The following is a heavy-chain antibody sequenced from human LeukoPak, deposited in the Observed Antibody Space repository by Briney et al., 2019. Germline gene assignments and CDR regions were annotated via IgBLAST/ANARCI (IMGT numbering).Heavy chain of an antibody. J-gene: IGHJ5*02. V-gene: IGHV1-46*01. CDR1: GYTFTSYY. D-gene: IGHD6-13*01. CDR2: INPSGGST. CDR3: ARDHTEGWQQNNWFDP. Sequence: GASVKVSCKASGYTFTSYYMHWVRQAPGQGLEWMGMINPSGGSTSYAQKFQGRVTMTRDTSTSTVYMELSSLRSEDTAVYYCARDHTEGWQQNNWFDPWGQGTLVTVSS.